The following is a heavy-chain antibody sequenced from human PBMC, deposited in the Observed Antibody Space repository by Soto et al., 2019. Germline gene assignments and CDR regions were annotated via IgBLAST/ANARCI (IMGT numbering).Heavy chain of an antibody. V-gene: IGHV4-34*01. CDR2: INHSGST. CDR3: AREGRWLQLRGRTFDP. Sequence: SETLSLTCAVYGGSFSGYYWSWIRQPPGKGLEWIGEINHSGSTNYNPSLKSRVTISVDTSKNQFSLKLSSVTTADTAVYYCAREGRWLQLRGRTFDPWGQGTLVTVSS. J-gene: IGHJ5*02. CDR1: GGSFSGYY. D-gene: IGHD5-12*01.